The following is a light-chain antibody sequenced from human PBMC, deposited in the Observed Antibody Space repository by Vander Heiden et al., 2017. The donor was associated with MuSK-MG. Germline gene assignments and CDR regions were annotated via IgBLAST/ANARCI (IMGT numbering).Light chain of an antibody. CDR1: SSNIGSNT. J-gene: IGLJ2*01. CDR2: RNN. V-gene: IGLV1-44*01. Sequence: QSVLTQPPSASGTPGQRVTISCSGSSSNIGSNTVNWYQQLPGTAPNLLIYRNNQRPSGVPDRFSGSKSGTSASLAISGLQSEDEADDYCAAWDDSMNGDVVFGGGTKLTVL. CDR3: AAWDDSMNGDVV.